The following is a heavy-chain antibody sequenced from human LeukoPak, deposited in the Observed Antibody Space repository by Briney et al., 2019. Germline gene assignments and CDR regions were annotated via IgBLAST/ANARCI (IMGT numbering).Heavy chain of an antibody. V-gene: IGHV3-66*01. CDR1: GFTVSSNY. Sequence: GGSLRLSCAASGFTVSSNYMSWVRQAPGKGLEWVSVIYSGGSTYYADSVKGRFTISRDNSKNTLYLQMNSLRAEDTAVYYCAREILAPGKTHDYWGQGTLVTVSS. CDR3: AREILAPGKTHDY. J-gene: IGHJ4*02. CDR2: IYSGGST.